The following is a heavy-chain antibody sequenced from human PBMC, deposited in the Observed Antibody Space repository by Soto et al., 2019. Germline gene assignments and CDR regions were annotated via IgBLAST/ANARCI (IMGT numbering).Heavy chain of an antibody. D-gene: IGHD6-6*01. CDR1: GFTFDDYA. CDR3: AKDSSSSPVYYYYMDV. J-gene: IGHJ6*03. CDR2: ISWNSGSI. V-gene: IGHV3-9*01. Sequence: EVQLVESGGGLVQPGRSLRLSCAASGFTFDDYAMHWVRRAPGKGLEWVSGISWNSGSIGYADSVKGRFTISRDNAKNSLYLQMNSLRAEDTALYYCAKDSSSSPVYYYYMDVWGKGTTVTVSS.